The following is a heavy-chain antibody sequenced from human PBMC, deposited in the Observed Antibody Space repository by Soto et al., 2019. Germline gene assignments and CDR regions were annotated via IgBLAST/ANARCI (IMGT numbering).Heavy chain of an antibody. Sequence: PGGSLGLSCAASGFTFSRYAMSWVRQAPGKGLEWVSAISGSGGSTYYADSVKGRFTISRDNSKNTLYLQMNSLRAEDTAVYYCAKAAGYSYGYPDFDYWGQGTLVTVSS. CDR3: AKAAGYSYGYPDFDY. CDR1: GFTFSRYA. J-gene: IGHJ4*02. CDR2: ISGSGGST. V-gene: IGHV3-23*01. D-gene: IGHD5-18*01.